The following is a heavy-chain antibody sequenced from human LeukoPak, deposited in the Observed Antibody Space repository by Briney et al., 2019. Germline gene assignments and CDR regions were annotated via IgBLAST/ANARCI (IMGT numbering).Heavy chain of an antibody. J-gene: IGHJ6*03. CDR2: ISSSSSYI. CDR1: GFTFSRYN. D-gene: IGHD6-19*01. CDR3: ARDAQWLVPEGYYYYMDV. V-gene: IGHV3-21*01. Sequence: GGSLRLSCAGSGFTFSRYNVNWVRQAPGKGLERVSSISSSSSYIYYADSVKGRFTISRDNAQNSLFLQMNSLRAEDTAVYYCARDAQWLVPEGYYYYMDVWGKGTTVTVSS.